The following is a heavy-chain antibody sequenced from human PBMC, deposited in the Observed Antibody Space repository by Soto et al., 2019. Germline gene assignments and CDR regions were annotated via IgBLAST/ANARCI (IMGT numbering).Heavy chain of an antibody. CDR3: ARNTYYDLGYGMDV. CDR2: IYPGDSDT. D-gene: IGHD3-3*01. CDR1: GYSFTSYW. J-gene: IGHJ6*02. Sequence: KSGESLKISCKGSGYSFTSYWIVFLRHIPGKGLEWMVIIYPGDSDTRYSPSFQGQVTISADKSISTAYLQWSSLKASDTAMYYCARNTYYDLGYGMDVWGQGTTVTVSS. V-gene: IGHV5-51*01.